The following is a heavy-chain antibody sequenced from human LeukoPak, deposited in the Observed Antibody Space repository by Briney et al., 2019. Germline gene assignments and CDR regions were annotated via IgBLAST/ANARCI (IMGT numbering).Heavy chain of an antibody. D-gene: IGHD2-2*01. CDR3: ARLARMPEY. V-gene: IGHV3-11*06. CDR2: ISGSSSDT. CDR1: GFSFSDYY. J-gene: IGHJ4*02. Sequence: GGSLRLSCAASGFSFSDYYMSWIRQAPRKGLEWVSYISGSSSDTSYADSVKGRFTISRDNAKNSLYLQMNSLRAEDTAVYYCARLARMPEYWGQGTLVTVSS.